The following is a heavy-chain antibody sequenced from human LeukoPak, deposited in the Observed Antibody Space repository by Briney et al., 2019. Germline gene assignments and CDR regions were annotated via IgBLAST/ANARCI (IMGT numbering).Heavy chain of an antibody. CDR3: ARDLSYSLEY. CDR2: IKGDGSST. J-gene: IGHJ4*02. V-gene: IGHV3-74*01. CDR1: GFTFNDYW. Sequence: GGSLRLSCAASGFTFNDYWMHWVRQAPGKGLVWVSRIKGDGSSTTYADSVKGRFTISRENAKNTLYLQMNSLRAEDTAVYYCARDLSYSLEYWGQGTLVTVSS. D-gene: IGHD3-10*01.